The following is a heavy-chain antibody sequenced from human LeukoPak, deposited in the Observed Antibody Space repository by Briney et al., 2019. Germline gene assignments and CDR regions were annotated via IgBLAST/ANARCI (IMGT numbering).Heavy chain of an antibody. CDR2: ISAYNGNT. Sequence: ASVKVSCKASGYTFTSYGISWVRQAPGQGLEWMGWISAYNGNTNYAQKLQGRVTMTTDTSTSTAYVELRSLRSDDTAVYYCARGLITMIVVTYFDYWGQGTLVTVSS. J-gene: IGHJ4*02. V-gene: IGHV1-18*01. CDR3: ARGLITMIVVTYFDY. CDR1: GYTFTSYG. D-gene: IGHD3-22*01.